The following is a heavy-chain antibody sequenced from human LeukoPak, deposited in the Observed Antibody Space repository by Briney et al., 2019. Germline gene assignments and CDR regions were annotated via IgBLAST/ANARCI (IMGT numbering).Heavy chain of an antibody. J-gene: IGHJ6*03. CDR3: AKAGGSGSYGLQYYYYMDV. CDR2: ISGSGGST. V-gene: IGHV3-23*01. D-gene: IGHD3-10*01. Sequence: PGGSLRLSCAGSGFTFSSYSMSWVRQAPGKGLDWVSAISGSGGSTYYADSVKGRFTISRDNSKNTLYLQMNSLRAEDTALYYCAKAGGSGSYGLQYYYYMDVWGKGTTVTVSS. CDR1: GFTFSSYS.